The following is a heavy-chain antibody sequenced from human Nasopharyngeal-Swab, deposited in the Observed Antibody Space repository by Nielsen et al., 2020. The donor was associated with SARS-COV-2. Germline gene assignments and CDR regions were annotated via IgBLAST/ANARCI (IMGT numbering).Heavy chain of an antibody. D-gene: IGHD2-2*01. Sequence: GGSLRLSCAASGFTFSSYSMNWVRQAPGKGLEWVSSISSRSSYIYYADSVKGRFTISRDNAKNSLYLQMNSLRAEDTALYYCAKDSSPHYYYMDVWGKGTTVTVSS. CDR1: GFTFSSYS. CDR3: AKDSSPHYYYMDV. CDR2: ISSRSSYI. V-gene: IGHV3-21*04. J-gene: IGHJ6*03.